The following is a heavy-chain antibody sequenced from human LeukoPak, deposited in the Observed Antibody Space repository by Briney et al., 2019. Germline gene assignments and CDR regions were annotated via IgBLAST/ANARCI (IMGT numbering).Heavy chain of an antibody. CDR3: ARDLYRWYSSSYYFDY. Sequence: SETLSLTCTVSGGSISSYYWSWIRQPPGKGLEWIGYIYYSGSTNYNPSLKSRVTISVDTSKNQFSLKLSSVTAADTAVYYCARDLYRWYSSSYYFDYWGQGTLVTVSS. D-gene: IGHD6-6*01. CDR2: IYYSGST. CDR1: GGSISSYY. J-gene: IGHJ4*02. V-gene: IGHV4-59*01.